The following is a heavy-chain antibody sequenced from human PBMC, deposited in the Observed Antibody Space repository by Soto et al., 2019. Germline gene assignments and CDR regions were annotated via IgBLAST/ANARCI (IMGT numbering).Heavy chain of an antibody. V-gene: IGHV3-23*01. J-gene: IGHJ6*02. CDR3: AKASNAGYYDFWSGYSYYYYYGMDV. Sequence: EVQLLESGGGLVQPGGSLRLSCAASEFTFSSYAMSWVRQAPGKGLEWVSAISGSGGSTYYADSVKGRFTISRDNSKNTLYLQMNSLRAEDTAVYYCAKASNAGYYDFWSGYSYYYYYGMDVWGQGTTVTVSS. CDR1: EFTFSSYA. D-gene: IGHD3-3*01. CDR2: ISGSGGST.